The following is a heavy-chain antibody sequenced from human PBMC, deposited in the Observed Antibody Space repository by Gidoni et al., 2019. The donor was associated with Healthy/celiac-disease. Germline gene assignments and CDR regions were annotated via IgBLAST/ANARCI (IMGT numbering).Heavy chain of an antibody. CDR2: ISGSGGST. D-gene: IGHD6-19*01. V-gene: IGHV3-23*01. CDR3: ASPNRQWLPDY. CDR1: GFTFSSYA. J-gene: IGHJ4*02. Sequence: EVQLLESGGGLVLPGGSLRLSCAASGFTFSSYAMSWVRQAQGQGLAWVSAISGSGGSTYYADSVKGRFTISRDNSKNTLYLQMNSLRAEDTAVYYCASPNRQWLPDYWGQGTLVTVSS.